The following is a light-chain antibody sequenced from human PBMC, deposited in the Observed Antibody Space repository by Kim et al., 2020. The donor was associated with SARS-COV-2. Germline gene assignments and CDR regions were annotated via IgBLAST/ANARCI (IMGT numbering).Light chain of an antibody. J-gene: IGKJ2*01. CDR2: DAS. V-gene: IGKV1-33*01. CDR1: QDISNY. CDR3: QQYDNLPMYT. Sequence: ASVGDRVTITCQASQDISNYLNWYQQKPGKAPKLLIYDASNLETGVRSRFSGSGSGTDFTFTISSLQPEDIATYYCQQYDNLPMYTFGQGTKLEI.